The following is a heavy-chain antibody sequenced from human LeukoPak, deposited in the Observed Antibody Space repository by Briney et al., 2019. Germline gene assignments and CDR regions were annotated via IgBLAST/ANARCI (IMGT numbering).Heavy chain of an antibody. CDR1: GFTFSSYS. CDR2: ISSSSSYI. D-gene: IGHD3-3*01. V-gene: IGHV3-21*01. CDR3: AREYGPLEWPQNSEFDY. J-gene: IGHJ4*02. Sequence: GGSLRLSCAASGFTFSSYSMNWVRQAPGKGLEWVSSISSSSSYIYYADSVKGRFTISRDNAKNSLYLLMNSLRAEDMAVYYCAREYGPLEWPQNSEFDYWGQGTLVTVSS.